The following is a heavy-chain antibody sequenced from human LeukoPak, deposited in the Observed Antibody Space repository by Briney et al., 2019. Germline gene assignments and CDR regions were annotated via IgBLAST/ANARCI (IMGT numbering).Heavy chain of an antibody. CDR2: IYYSGST. J-gene: IGHJ4*02. CDR1: GGSISSGGYS. CDR3: ASLRIAVTDSIDY. D-gene: IGHD6-19*01. Sequence: SETLSLTCTVSGGSISSGGYSWSWIRQHPGKGLEWIGYIYYSGSTYYNPSLKSRVTISVDTSKNQFSLKLSSVTAADTAVYYCASLRIAVTDSIDYWGQGTLVTVSS. V-gene: IGHV4-31*03.